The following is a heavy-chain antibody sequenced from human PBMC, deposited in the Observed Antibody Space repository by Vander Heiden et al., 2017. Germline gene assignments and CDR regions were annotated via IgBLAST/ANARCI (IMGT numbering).Heavy chain of an antibody. CDR2: ITGSGDYT. CDR1: GFNFLTYG. V-gene: IGHV3-23*01. D-gene: IGHD6-6*01. Sequence: EVQLLQSGGGLVQPGGSLRLSCEASGFNFLTYGMSWVRQAPGKGLEWVSMITGSGDYTTYADSVKGRFTTSTDTSKTTVFLQMNSLKDEDTAIYYCAKGGIAARYLFDSWGHGVLVNVSS. CDR3: AKGGIAARYLFDS. J-gene: IGHJ4*01.